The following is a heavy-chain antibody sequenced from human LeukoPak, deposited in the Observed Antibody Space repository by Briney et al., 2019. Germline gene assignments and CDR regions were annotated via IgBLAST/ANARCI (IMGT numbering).Heavy chain of an antibody. Sequence: PGGSLRLSCAASGFTFSSYAMHWVRQAPGKGLEWVAVISYDGSNKYYADSVKGRFTTSRDNSKNTLYLQMNSLRAEDTAVYYCARVSAAAAGIAVAGTFDYWGQGTLVTVSS. CDR3: ARVSAAAAGIAVAGTFDY. D-gene: IGHD6-19*01. V-gene: IGHV3-30*04. CDR2: ISYDGSNK. J-gene: IGHJ4*02. CDR1: GFTFSSYA.